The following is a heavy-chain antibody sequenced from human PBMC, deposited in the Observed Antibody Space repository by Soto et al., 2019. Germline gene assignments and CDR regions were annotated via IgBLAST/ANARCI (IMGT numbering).Heavy chain of an antibody. J-gene: IGHJ5*02. CDR1: GGSIYSGGYY. CDR3: ARAGMEYWFDP. Sequence: SETLSLTCSVSGGSIYSGGYYCSWIRQLPGKGLEWIGYIYYSGTTYYNPSLKSRVTISVDTSKNQFSLKLSSVTAADTAVYYCARAGMEYWFDPWGKGTLVT. D-gene: IGHD3-3*01. V-gene: IGHV4-31*03. CDR2: IYYSGTT.